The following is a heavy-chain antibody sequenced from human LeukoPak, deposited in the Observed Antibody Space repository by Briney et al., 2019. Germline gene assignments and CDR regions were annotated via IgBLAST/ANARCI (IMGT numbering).Heavy chain of an antibody. CDR1: GLTFSSYA. D-gene: IGHD2-15*01. V-gene: IGHV3-66*01. Sequence: GGSLRLSCAASGLTFSSYAMSWVRQAPGKELEWVSVIYSCGSTFYADSVKGRFTISRDNSKNTLYLQMNSLRAEDTAVYYCASDSYSPEYFQHWGQGTLVTVSS. CDR3: ASDSYSPEYFQH. CDR2: IYSCGST. J-gene: IGHJ1*01.